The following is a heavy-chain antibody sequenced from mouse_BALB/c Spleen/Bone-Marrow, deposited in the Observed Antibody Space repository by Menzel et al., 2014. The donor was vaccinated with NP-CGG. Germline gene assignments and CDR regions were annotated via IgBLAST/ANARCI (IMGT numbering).Heavy chain of an antibody. CDR3: ARDYGNYVRFAY. CDR2: IRNKANGYTT. D-gene: IGHD2-1*01. CDR1: GFTSXDYY. Sequence: EVQWVESGGGLVQPGGSLILSCATSGFTSXDYYMSWVRQPPGKALEWLGFIRNKANGYTTEYSASVKGRFTISRDNSQSILYLQMNTLRAEDSATYYCARDYGNYVRFAYWGQGTLVTVSA. J-gene: IGHJ3*01. V-gene: IGHV7-3*02.